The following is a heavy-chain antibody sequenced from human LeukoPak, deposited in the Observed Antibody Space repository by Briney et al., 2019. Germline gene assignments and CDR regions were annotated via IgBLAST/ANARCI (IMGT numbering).Heavy chain of an antibody. Sequence: GGSLRLSCAASGFTFSNYWMNWVRQVPGKGLEWVANIKQDGSEKYYVDSVKGRFTMSRDNAKNSVYLQMNSLRVEDTAVYYCASSFSSGWHVADYFDYWGQGTLVTVSS. CDR3: ASSFSSGWHVADYFDY. J-gene: IGHJ4*02. CDR1: GFTFSNYW. V-gene: IGHV3-7*01. D-gene: IGHD6-19*01. CDR2: IKQDGSEK.